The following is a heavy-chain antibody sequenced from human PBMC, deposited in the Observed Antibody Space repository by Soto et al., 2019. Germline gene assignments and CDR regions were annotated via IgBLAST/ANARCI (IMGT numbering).Heavy chain of an antibody. Sequence: QVQLQQSGPGLVKPSQTLSLTCAISGDSVSSNSVAWNWIRQSPSRGLEWLGRTYYRSKWYNEYALSVKSRMTINLDTSKNQFSLRLNSVTPEDTAVYYCARWLHDSHYFDYWGQGTLVTVSS. CDR2: TYYRSKWYN. D-gene: IGHD3-3*01. J-gene: IGHJ4*02. CDR1: GDSVSSNSVA. CDR3: ARWLHDSHYFDY. V-gene: IGHV6-1*01.